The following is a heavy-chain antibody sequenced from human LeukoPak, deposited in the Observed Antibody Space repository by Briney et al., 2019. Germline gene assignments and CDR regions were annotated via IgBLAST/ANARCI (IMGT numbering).Heavy chain of an antibody. V-gene: IGHV1-46*01. CDR1: GYTFTSYY. D-gene: IGHD6-19*01. CDR2: INPSGGST. J-gene: IGHJ4*02. CDR3: AVWLVSGSGWPYFDY. Sequence: ASVKVSCKASGYTFTSYYMHWVRQAPGQGLEWMGIINPSGGSTSYAQKFQGRVTMTRDTSTSTVYMELSSLRSEDTAVYYCAVWLVSGSGWPYFDYWGQGTLVTVSS.